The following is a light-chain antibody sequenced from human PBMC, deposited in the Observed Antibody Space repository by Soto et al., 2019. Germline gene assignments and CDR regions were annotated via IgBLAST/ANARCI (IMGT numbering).Light chain of an antibody. Sequence: QSLLTQPPSASGTPGHRVTISCSGGSSNIGSNTVNWYQHLPGAAPKLLIYGNDQRPSGVPDRFSGSKSGTSVFLAISGLQSEDEADYYCTAWDDSLRAVLFGGWTKVTVL. CDR1: SSNIGSNT. CDR2: GND. V-gene: IGLV1-44*01. J-gene: IGLJ2*01. CDR3: TAWDDSLRAVL.